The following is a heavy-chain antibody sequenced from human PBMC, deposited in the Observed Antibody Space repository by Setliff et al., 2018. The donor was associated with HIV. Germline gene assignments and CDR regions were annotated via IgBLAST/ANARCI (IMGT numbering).Heavy chain of an antibody. J-gene: IGHJ3*02. CDR3: ARGSSYSSSWYVFRPQALNDAFDI. D-gene: IGHD6-13*01. V-gene: IGHV1-69*13. CDR1: GGTFSSYA. Sequence: SVKVSCKASGGTFSSYAISWVRQAPGQGLEWMGGIIPIFGTANYAQKFQGRVTITADESTSTAYMELSSLRSEDTAVYYCARGSSYSSSWYVFRPQALNDAFDIWAQGTMVTVSS. CDR2: IIPIFGTA.